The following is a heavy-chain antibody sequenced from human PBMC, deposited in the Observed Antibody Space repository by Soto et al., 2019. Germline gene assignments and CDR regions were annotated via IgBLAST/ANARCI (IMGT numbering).Heavy chain of an antibody. CDR2: ISAYNGNT. V-gene: IGHV1-18*01. CDR1: GYTFTSYG. Sequence: QVQLVQSGAEVKKPGASVKVSCKASGYTFTSYGISWVRQAPGQGLEWMGWISAYNGNTNYAQKLQGRVTMTTDTSTSTVYMELRSLRSDDTAVYYCARDSPRITLVRVGFDPWGQGTLVTVSS. D-gene: IGHD3-10*01. J-gene: IGHJ5*02. CDR3: ARDSPRITLVRVGFDP.